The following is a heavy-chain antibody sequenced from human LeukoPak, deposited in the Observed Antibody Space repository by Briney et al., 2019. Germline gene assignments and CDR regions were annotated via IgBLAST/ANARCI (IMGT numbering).Heavy chain of an antibody. CDR1: GFTFSSYS. D-gene: IGHD2-2*01. CDR2: IGSGGSGGT. Sequence: GGSLRLSCAATGFTFSSYSMSWVRQVPGKGLEWVSVIGSGGSGGTSYADSVRGRFAMSRDNSKDTLFLQMNSLRAEDTAVYYCAKRGCDTTTCSYYFDYWGRGTLVTVSS. J-gene: IGHJ4*02. V-gene: IGHV3-23*01. CDR3: AKRGCDTTTCSYYFDY.